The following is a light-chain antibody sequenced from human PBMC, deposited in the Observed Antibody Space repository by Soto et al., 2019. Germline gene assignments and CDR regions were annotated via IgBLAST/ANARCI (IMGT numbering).Light chain of an antibody. CDR2: KAS. J-gene: IGKJ4*01. CDR3: QQSYSTLALT. V-gene: IGKV1-5*03. CDR1: QSISSW. Sequence: EIQMTQSPSTLSASVGDRATITCRASQSISSWLAWYQQKPGTAPKLLIYKASSLQSGVPSRFSGSGSGTDFTLTISSLQPEDFATYYCQQSYSTLALTFGGGTQVDIK.